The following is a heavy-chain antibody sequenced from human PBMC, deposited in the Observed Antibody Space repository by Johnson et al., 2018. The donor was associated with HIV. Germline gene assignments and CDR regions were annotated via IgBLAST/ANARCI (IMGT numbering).Heavy chain of an antibody. V-gene: IGHV3-66*01. Sequence: VQLVESGGGRVEPGGSLRLSCVASGFTFKNAWMSWVRQAPGKGLEWVSVIYSGGSTYYADSVKGRFTISRDNSKNTLYLQMNSLRAEDTAVYYCARGDSSVEAFDIWGQGTMVTVSS. J-gene: IGHJ3*02. CDR2: IYSGGST. CDR3: ARGDSSVEAFDI. D-gene: IGHD3-22*01. CDR1: GFTFKNAW.